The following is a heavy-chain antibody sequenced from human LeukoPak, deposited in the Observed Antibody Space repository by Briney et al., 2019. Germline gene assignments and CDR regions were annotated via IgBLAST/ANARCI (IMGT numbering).Heavy chain of an antibody. Sequence: GGSLRLSCAASGFTFSSYALSWVRQAPGKGLEWVSAISANGDTTYCADSVKSRFTISRDNPKNTLYLHMNNLRAEDTSVYYCANWPSGSRVFFDYWGQGTMVTVSS. CDR2: ISANGDTT. J-gene: IGHJ4*02. D-gene: IGHD1-26*01. CDR3: ANWPSGSRVFFDY. V-gene: IGHV3-23*01. CDR1: GFTFSSYA.